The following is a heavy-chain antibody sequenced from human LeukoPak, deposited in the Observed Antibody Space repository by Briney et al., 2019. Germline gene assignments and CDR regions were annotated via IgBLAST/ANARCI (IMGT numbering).Heavy chain of an antibody. CDR1: GGSISSYY. V-gene: IGHV4-4*07. Sequence: SETLSLTCTVSGGSISSYYWSWIRQPAGKRLEWIGRIYTSGSTNYNPSLKSRVTMSVDTSKNQFSLKLSSVTAADTAVYYCARIMTTVTTSRIGYYYCYMDVWGKGTTVTVSS. D-gene: IGHD4-11*01. J-gene: IGHJ6*03. CDR2: IYTSGST. CDR3: ARIMTTVTTSRIGYYYCYMDV.